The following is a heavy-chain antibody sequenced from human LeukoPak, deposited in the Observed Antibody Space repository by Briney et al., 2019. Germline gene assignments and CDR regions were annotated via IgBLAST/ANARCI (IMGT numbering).Heavy chain of an antibody. Sequence: GGSLRLSCAASGFTFSSYAMSWIRQPPGKGLEWVSAISGSGGTTYYPASVKGRFTISRDNSKNTLYLQINSLRAEDTAVYYCAITMVRGVIGGFGDWGQGTLVTVSS. J-gene: IGHJ4*02. V-gene: IGHV3-23*01. CDR3: AITMVRGVIGGFGD. CDR1: GFTFSSYA. CDR2: ISGSGGTT. D-gene: IGHD3-10*01.